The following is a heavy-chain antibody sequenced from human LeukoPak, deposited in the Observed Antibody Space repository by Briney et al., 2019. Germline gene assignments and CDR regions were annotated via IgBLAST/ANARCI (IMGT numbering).Heavy chain of an antibody. CDR1: GFTFSSFG. Sequence: GRSLRLSCAASGFTFSSFGMHWVRQAPGKGLEWVAVISYDGSNKYYADSVKGRFTISRDNSKNTLYLQMNSLRAEDTAVYYCAREGGVQLWSRSYFDYWGQGTLVTVSS. CDR3: AREGGVQLWSRSYFDY. D-gene: IGHD5-18*01. V-gene: IGHV3-30*03. CDR2: ISYDGSNK. J-gene: IGHJ4*02.